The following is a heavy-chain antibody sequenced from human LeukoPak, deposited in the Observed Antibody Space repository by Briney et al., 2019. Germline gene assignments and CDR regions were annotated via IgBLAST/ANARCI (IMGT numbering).Heavy chain of an antibody. CDR1: GFTFSSYE. Sequence: GGALRLSCAASGFTFSSYEMNWVRQAPGKGLELLSYISNSGSSIHYADSVKGRLTISRDNAKNSLYLQMNSLRAEDTGVYYCARGGGAPYFWGQGTLVTVFS. CDR3: ARGGGAPYF. D-gene: IGHD3-16*01. V-gene: IGHV3-48*03. CDR2: ISNSGSSI. J-gene: IGHJ4*02.